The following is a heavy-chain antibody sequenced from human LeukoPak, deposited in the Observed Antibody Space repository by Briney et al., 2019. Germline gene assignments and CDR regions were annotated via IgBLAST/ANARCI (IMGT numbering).Heavy chain of an antibody. CDR2: IYYSGST. D-gene: IGHD3-10*01. Sequence: SETLSLTCTVSGGSISSSSYYWGWIRQPPGKGLEWIGSIYYSGSTYYKPSLKSRVTISVDTSKNQFSLMLSSVTAADTAVYYCARQGGSGSYSSRRWALWADYWGQGTLVSVSS. CDR3: ARQGGSGSYSSRRWALWADY. J-gene: IGHJ4*02. V-gene: IGHV4-39*01. CDR1: GGSISSSSYY.